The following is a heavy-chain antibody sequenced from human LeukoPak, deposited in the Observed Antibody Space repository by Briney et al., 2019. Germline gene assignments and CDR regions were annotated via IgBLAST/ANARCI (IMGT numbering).Heavy chain of an antibody. D-gene: IGHD1-26*01. J-gene: IGHJ3*02. CDR3: ASGHSGRYQRNDAFDT. CDR1: GLSFSGYS. CDR2: ISSDSKYI. Sequence: GGSLRLSCAASGLSFSGYSINWVRQVPGKRLEWVSSISSDSKYIYYAGSMKGRFTVSRDNARNSLYLQMNSLGAENTAVYYCASGHSGRYQRNDAFDTWGQGTMVTVSS. V-gene: IGHV3-21*01.